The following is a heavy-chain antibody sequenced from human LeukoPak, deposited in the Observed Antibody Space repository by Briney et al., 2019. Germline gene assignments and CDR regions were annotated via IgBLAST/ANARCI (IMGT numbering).Heavy chain of an antibody. V-gene: IGHV5-51*01. J-gene: IGHJ4*02. CDR1: GYSFTSYW. D-gene: IGHD5-18*01. CDR3: ARQTAMGRSGDY. Sequence: GESLKISCKASGYSFTSYWIGWVRQMPGKGLEWMRIIDPSDSETRYTPSFQGQVTISVDKSLTTANLQWNSLKASDTARYYCARQTAMGRSGDYWGQGTLVTVSS. CDR2: IDPSDSET.